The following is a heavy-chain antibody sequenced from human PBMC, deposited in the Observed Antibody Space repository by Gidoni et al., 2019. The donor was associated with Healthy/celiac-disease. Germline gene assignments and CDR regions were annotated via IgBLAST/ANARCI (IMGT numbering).Heavy chain of an antibody. CDR3: AKGGGSYYYYYGMDV. V-gene: IGHV3-9*01. CDR1: GFTFDDYA. Sequence: EVQLVESGGGLVQPGRSLRLSCAASGFTFDDYAMHWVRQAPGKGLEWVSGISWNSGSIGYADSVKGRFTISRDNAKNSLYLQMNSLRAEDTALYYCAKGGGSYYYYYGMDVWGQGTTVTVSS. CDR2: ISWNSGSI. J-gene: IGHJ6*02.